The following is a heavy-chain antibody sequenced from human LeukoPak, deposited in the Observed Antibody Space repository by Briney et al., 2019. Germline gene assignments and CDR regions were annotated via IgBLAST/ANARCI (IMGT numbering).Heavy chain of an antibody. Sequence: SVKVSCKASGGTFSSYAISWVRQAPGQGLEWMGRIIPIFGTANYAQKFQGRVTMTTDTSTSTAYMELRSLRSDDTAVYYCARDLKDYDFWSGYYTGRYVGPDYWGQGTLVTVSS. CDR3: ARDLKDYDFWSGYYTGRYVGPDY. CDR1: GGTFSSYA. V-gene: IGHV1-69*05. J-gene: IGHJ4*02. CDR2: IIPIFGTA. D-gene: IGHD3-3*01.